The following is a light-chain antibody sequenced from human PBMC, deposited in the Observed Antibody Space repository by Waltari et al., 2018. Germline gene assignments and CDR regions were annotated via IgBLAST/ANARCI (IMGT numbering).Light chain of an antibody. CDR2: EDT. CDR1: SGSIASNY. CDR3: QSYDSNNPVV. Sequence: NFMLTQPHSVSESPGKTVTISCTRSSGSIASNYVQWYQQRPGSAPTTVIYEDTQRPSGVPVRFSGSIYSSTNSASLTISGLKTEDAADYYCQSYDSNNPVVFGGGTKLTVL. J-gene: IGLJ2*01. V-gene: IGLV6-57*04.